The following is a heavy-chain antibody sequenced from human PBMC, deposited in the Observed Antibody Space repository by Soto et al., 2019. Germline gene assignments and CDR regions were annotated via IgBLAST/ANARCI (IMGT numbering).Heavy chain of an antibody. D-gene: IGHD3-10*01. V-gene: IGHV3-21*01. CDR2: ISSGSSYI. CDR1: GFTCSAFA. J-gene: IGHJ5*01. Sequence: GGSLRLSCAASGFTCSAFAVHWVLQPPGKGLEWISSISSGSSYIYYAGSVKGRFTISRDNARNSLFLEMKTLRADDTAVYYCARDILSGGAYPDSWGQGTKVTVSS. CDR3: ARDILSGGAYPDS.